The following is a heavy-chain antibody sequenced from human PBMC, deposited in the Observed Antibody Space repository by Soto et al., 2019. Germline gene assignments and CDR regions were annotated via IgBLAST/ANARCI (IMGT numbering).Heavy chain of an antibody. CDR1: GFTFSTYT. Sequence: DVQLLESGGDLIQPGGSLRLSCAASGFTFSTYTMRWVRQAPGKGLEWVSTISSSGADTYYAYCVKGRLTISRDNSKNTLYLQMNSLRAEDKAIYYCAKKMSTRQTGAFDIWGQGTMVTVSS. CDR3: AKKMSTRQTGAFDI. J-gene: IGHJ3*02. CDR2: ISSSGADT. D-gene: IGHD1-1*01. V-gene: IGHV3-23*01.